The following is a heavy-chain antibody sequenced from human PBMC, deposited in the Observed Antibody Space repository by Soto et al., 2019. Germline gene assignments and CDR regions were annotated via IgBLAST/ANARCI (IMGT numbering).Heavy chain of an antibody. CDR3: AGSFGIAGAEQFQH. CDR1: GGTFRSYT. D-gene: IGHD6-13*01. J-gene: IGHJ1*01. V-gene: IGHV1-69*13. CDR2: IIPIFGSA. Sequence: ASVKVSCKASGGTFRSYTITWVRQAPGQGLEWMGGIIPIFGSANYAQKFQGRVSITADESTSTVYMELTSLRSEDTAVYYCAGSFGIAGAEQFQHWGQGTLVTVSS.